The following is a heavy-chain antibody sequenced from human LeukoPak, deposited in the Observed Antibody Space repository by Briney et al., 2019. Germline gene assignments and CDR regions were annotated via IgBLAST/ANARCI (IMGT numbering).Heavy chain of an antibody. J-gene: IGHJ5*01. CDR1: GDRVSSNSAA. Sequence: SQTLSLTCAISGDRVSSNSAAWSWIRPSPTRGFEWLGRTYYMSVWYNDYALSLRTRITINSDTSKNQLSLRLSSGTPEDTAMYYFAREPPVWDGSSVSCPIDSWGQGTLVTVSS. CDR3: AREPPVWDGSSVSCPIDS. D-gene: IGHD2-2*01. V-gene: IGHV6-1*01. CDR2: TYYMSVWYN.